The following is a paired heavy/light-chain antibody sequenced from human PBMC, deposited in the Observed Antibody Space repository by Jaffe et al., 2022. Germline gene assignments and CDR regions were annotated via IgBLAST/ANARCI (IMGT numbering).Heavy chain of an antibody. V-gene: IGHV3-74*01. CDR1: GFTFSSYW. CDR3: ARVATRHDYGDYGGWDGEGDFDY. Sequence: EVQLVESGGGLVQPGGSLRLSCAASGFTFSSYWMHWVRQAPGKGLVWVSRINSDGSSTSYADSVKGRFTISRDNAKNTLYLQMNSLRAEDTAVYYCARVATRHDYGDYGGWDGEGDFDYWGQGTLVTVSS. J-gene: IGHJ4*02. D-gene: IGHD4-17*01. CDR2: INSDGSST.
Light chain of an antibody. J-gene: IGKJ3*01. V-gene: IGKV1-NL1*01. CDR1: QGISNS. CDR2: AAS. Sequence: DIQMTQSPSSLSASVGDRVTITCRASQGISNSLAWYQQKPGKAPKLLLYAASRLESGVPSRFSGSGSGTDYTLTISSLQPEDFATYYCQQYYSTLFTFGPGTKVDIK. CDR3: QQYYSTLFT.